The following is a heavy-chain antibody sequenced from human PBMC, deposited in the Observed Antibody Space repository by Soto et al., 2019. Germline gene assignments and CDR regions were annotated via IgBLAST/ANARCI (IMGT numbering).Heavy chain of an antibody. Sequence: GESLTISCKGSGYSFTNYCIGWVRQMPGKGLEWMGIIYPGDSDTRYSPSFQGPVTISADKSITTAYLQWSSLKASDTAMYYCASWGLYDEYFHHWGQGTLVTVSS. CDR3: ASWGLYDEYFHH. CDR2: IYPGDSDT. D-gene: IGHD3-16*01. CDR1: GYSFTNYC. J-gene: IGHJ1*01. V-gene: IGHV5-51*01.